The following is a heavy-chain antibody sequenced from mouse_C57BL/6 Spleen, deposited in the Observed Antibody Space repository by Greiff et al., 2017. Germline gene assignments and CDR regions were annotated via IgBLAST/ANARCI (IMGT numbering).Heavy chain of an antibody. CDR2: ISGGGGNT. V-gene: IGHV5-9*01. Sequence: EVKVVESGGGLVKPGGSLKLSCAASGFTFSSYTMSWVRQTPEKRLEWVATISGGGGNTYYPDSVKGRFTISRDNAKNTLYLQMSSLRSEDTALYYCARSNSFDYWGQGTTLTVSS. CDR1: GFTFSSYT. CDR3: ARSNSFDY. D-gene: IGHD4-1*01. J-gene: IGHJ2*01.